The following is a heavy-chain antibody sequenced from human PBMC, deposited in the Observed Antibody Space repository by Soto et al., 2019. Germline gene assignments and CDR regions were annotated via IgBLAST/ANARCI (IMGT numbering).Heavy chain of an antibody. CDR1: GFTFSSYA. CDR3: VKCRIFGVVLRSYGMDV. Sequence: GGSLRLSCSASGFTFSSYAMHWVRQAPGKGLEYVSAISSNGGSTYYADSVKGRFTISRDNSKNTLYLQMSSLRAEDTAVYYCVKCRIFGVVLRSYGMDVWGQGTTVTVSS. J-gene: IGHJ6*02. D-gene: IGHD3-3*01. CDR2: ISSNGGST. V-gene: IGHV3-64D*08.